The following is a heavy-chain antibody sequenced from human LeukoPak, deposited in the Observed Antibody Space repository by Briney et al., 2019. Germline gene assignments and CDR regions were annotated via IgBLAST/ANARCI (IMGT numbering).Heavy chain of an antibody. J-gene: IGHJ4*02. CDR3: ARDWTLEQAGSYFDY. CDR2: IKQDGSEK. V-gene: IGHV3-7*03. D-gene: IGHD1/OR15-1a*01. Sequence: PGGSLRLSCAASGFTFSSYWMSWVRQAPGKGLEWVANIKQDGSEKYYVDSVKGRFTISRDNAKNSLYLQMNSLRAEDTALYYCARDWTLEQAGSYFDYWGQGTLVTVSS. CDR1: GFTFSSYW.